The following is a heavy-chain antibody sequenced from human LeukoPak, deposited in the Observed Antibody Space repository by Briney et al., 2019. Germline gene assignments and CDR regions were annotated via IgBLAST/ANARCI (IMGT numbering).Heavy chain of an antibody. V-gene: IGHV4-31*03. J-gene: IGHJ4*02. CDR1: GGSISSGDYY. D-gene: IGHD1-20*01. CDR2: IYYSGST. CDR3: ARGRWGITGTTGFDY. Sequence: SETLSLTCTVSGGSISSGDYYWSWIRQHPGKGLEWIGYIYYSGSTYYNPSLKSRVTISVDTSKNQFSLKLSSVTAADTAVYYCARGRWGITGTTGFDYWGQGTLVTVSS.